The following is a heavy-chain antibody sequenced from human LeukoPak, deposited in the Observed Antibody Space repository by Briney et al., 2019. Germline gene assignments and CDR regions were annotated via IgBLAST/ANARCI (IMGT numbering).Heavy chain of an antibody. Sequence: ASVKVSCKVSGYTLTELSMHWVRQAPGKGLEWMGGFDPEGGETIYAQKFQGRVTMTEDTSTDTAYMELSSLRSEDTAVYYCATGGGYYYDSSGYMIAYWGQGTLVTVSS. CDR2: FDPEGGET. V-gene: IGHV1-24*01. CDR1: GYTLTELS. D-gene: IGHD3-22*01. J-gene: IGHJ4*02. CDR3: ATGGGYYYDSSGYMIAY.